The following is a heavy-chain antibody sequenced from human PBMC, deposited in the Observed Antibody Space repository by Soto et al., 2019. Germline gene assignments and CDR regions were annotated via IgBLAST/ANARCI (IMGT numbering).Heavy chain of an antibody. CDR1: GGSISSGDYY. J-gene: IGHJ4*02. CDR3: ARDGLVGYEPFDY. D-gene: IGHD1-26*01. Sequence: QVQLQESGPGLVKPSQTLSLTCTVSGGSISSGDYYWSWIRQPPGKGLEWIGYIYYSGSTYYNPSLKSRVTISVYTSKNQFSLKLSSVTAADTAVYYCARDGLVGYEPFDYWGQGTLVTVSS. V-gene: IGHV4-30-4*01. CDR2: IYYSGST.